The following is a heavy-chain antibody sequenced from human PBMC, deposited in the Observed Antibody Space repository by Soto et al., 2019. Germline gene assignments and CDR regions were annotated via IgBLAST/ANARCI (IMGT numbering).Heavy chain of an antibody. Sequence: PGGSLRLSCAASGFTFSTYAMAWVRQAPGKGLEWVSAISGSGGSTYYADSVKGRFTISRDNSKNTLYLQMNSLRAEDTAVYYCAKAPRTPYIVGATLGYYFDYWGQGTLVTVSS. CDR2: ISGSGGST. CDR1: GFTFSTYA. J-gene: IGHJ4*02. V-gene: IGHV3-23*01. CDR3: AKAPRTPYIVGATLGYYFDY. D-gene: IGHD1-26*01.